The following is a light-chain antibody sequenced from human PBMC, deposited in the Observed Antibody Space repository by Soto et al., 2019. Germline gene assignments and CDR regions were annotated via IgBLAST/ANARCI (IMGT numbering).Light chain of an antibody. J-gene: IGKJ1*01. CDR1: QSVSSK. CDR2: DTS. CDR3: QQRSNWPPT. Sequence: EIVGTQSPSTLSVSPWARASLSCRASQSVSSKLAWYRQRPGQAPRLVIYDTSTRATGVPARFSGSGSGTDFTLTISSLEPEDFAVYYCQQRSNWPPTVGQGAKVDI. V-gene: IGKV3-11*01.